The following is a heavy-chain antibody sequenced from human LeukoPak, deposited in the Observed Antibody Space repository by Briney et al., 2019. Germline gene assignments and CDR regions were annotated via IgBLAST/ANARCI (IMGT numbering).Heavy chain of an antibody. D-gene: IGHD6-19*01. CDR2: ISSDGTNK. CDR3: AKDPIAVAGNNYYRMDV. J-gene: IGHJ6*02. Sequence: PGGSLRLSCAASGFTFSDYYMSWIRQAPGKGLEWVAVISSDGTNKYYADSVKGRFTISRDNSKNTLYLQMNSLRAEDTAVYYCAKDPIAVAGNNYYRMDVWGQGTTVSVSS. CDR1: GFTFSDYY. V-gene: IGHV3-30*18.